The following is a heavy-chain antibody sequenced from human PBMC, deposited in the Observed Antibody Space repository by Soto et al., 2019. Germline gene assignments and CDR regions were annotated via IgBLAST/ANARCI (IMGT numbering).Heavy chain of an antibody. V-gene: IGHV3-30-3*01. D-gene: IGHD1-26*01. CDR3: ARAGGLLVDY. CDR2: KTYDESNK. CDR1: GFMFSSYA. Sequence: QVQLVESGGGVVQPGRSLRLSCAASGFMFSSYAMHWVRQAPGKGLEWVAVKTYDESNKYYADSVKGRFTISRDNSKNTLYLQMNSLRAEDTAVYYCARAGGLLVDYCGQGTLVTVSS. J-gene: IGHJ4*02.